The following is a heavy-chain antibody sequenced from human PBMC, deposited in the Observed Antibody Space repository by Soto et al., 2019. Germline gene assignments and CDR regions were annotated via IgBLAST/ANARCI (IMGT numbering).Heavy chain of an antibody. Sequence: QVQLVESGGGVVQPGRSLRFSCAASGFTFSHYGIHWVRQAPGKGLEWLAVISYDGSNKHYADSVKGRFTVSRDNSTNTLSLQMNSLRAEATPVYFCARYSGKYQGPIDYWGQGTLVTVSS. CDR1: GFTFSHYG. V-gene: IGHV3-30*03. J-gene: IGHJ4*02. CDR2: ISYDGSNK. D-gene: IGHD2-2*01. CDR3: ARYSGKYQGPIDY.